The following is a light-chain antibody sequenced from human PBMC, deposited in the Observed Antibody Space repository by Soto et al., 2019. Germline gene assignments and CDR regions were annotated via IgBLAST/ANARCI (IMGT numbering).Light chain of an antibody. CDR3: QQYKNWPL. CDR2: DAS. CDR1: QSISSW. J-gene: IGKJ5*01. V-gene: IGKV1-5*01. Sequence: DIHMTQSPSTLSASVVDVVTITFRASQSISSWLAWYQQRPGKAPKLLIYDASSLESGVPSRFSGSGSGTEFTLTISSLQTDDFAVYYCQQYKNWPLFGQGTRLEIK.